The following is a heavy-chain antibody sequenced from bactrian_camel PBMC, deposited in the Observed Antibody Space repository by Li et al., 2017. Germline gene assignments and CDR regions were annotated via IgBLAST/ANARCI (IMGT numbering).Heavy chain of an antibody. CDR2: IDSDGET. J-gene: IGHJ4*01. D-gene: IGHD2*01. CDR1: TGTFRSAC. Sequence: HVQLVESGGGSVQDGGSLRLSCAARTGTFRSACMGWIRQVSGKEREGVASIDSDGETTYADSVKGRFIISRDNAKNSVYLQMNSLKLEDTAMYYCAADSGPYCSGSYLARRANFEGQGTQVTVS. V-gene: IGHV3S53*01.